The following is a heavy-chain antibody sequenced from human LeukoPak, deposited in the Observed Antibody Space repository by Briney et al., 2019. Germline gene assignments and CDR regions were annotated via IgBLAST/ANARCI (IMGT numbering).Heavy chain of an antibody. CDR3: AKRGVVIRVILVGFHKEAYYFDS. Sequence: GGSLRLSCAVSGITLSNYGMSRVRQAPGKGLEWVAGISDSGGSTNYADSVKGRFTISRDNPKNTLYLQMNSLRAEDTAVYFCAKRGVVIRVILVGFHKEAYYFDSWGQGALVTVSS. V-gene: IGHV3-23*01. J-gene: IGHJ4*02. D-gene: IGHD3-22*01. CDR2: ISDSGGST. CDR1: GITLSNYG.